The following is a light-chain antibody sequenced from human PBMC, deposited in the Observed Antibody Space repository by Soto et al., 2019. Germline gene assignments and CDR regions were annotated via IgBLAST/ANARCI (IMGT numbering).Light chain of an antibody. Sequence: EIVMTQSPATLSVSSGEGITLSCRASQSVKNHLAWYQHKPGQSPRLLIYDASTRATGVPARFSAGGSGTEFTLVISSLQSEDAAVYFCQEYNAWPPGTYGHGTKVEIK. CDR1: QSVKNH. CDR2: DAS. J-gene: IGKJ1*01. CDR3: QEYNAWPPGT. V-gene: IGKV3D-15*01.